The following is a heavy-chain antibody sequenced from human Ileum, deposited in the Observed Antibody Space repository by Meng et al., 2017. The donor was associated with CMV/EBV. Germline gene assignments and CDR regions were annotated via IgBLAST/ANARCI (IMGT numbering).Heavy chain of an antibody. Sequence: GPGLWKPSWTLSLTCTGSGASRSTSDYYWAYIRQSPGKGLEWIGSVYYNGRTYSNSSLESRVTMSLDTSKNQFSLRLSSVTAADTAMYFCAREKSGSHFDSWGQGTLVTVSS. CDR2: VYYNGRT. CDR3: AREKSGSHFDS. V-gene: IGHV4-39*07. CDR1: GASRSTSDYY. J-gene: IGHJ4*02. D-gene: IGHD5-12*01.